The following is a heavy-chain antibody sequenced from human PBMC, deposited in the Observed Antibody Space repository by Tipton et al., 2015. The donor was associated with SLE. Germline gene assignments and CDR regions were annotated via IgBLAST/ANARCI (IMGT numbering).Heavy chain of an antibody. CDR1: GDYITSDIYY. CDR2: VYDSGTT. V-gene: IGHV4-39*07. CDR3: ASGKLSYGGGDN. D-gene: IGHD4-23*01. J-gene: IGHJ4*02. Sequence: TLSLTCFVSGDYITSDIYYWGWIRQPPGRGLEWIGSVYDSGTTYYNPSLKSRVTMSVDTSKMQFSLRLNSVTAADTAVYYCASGKLSYGGGDNWGQGTLVTVSS.